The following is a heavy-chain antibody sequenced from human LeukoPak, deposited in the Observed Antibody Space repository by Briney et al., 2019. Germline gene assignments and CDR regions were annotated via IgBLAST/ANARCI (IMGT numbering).Heavy chain of an antibody. D-gene: IGHD6-19*01. CDR1: GFTFSSYA. Sequence: GGSLRLSCAASGFTFSSYAMSWVRQAPGKGLEWVSAISGSGGSTYYADSVKGRFTISRDNSKNTLYLQMNGLRAEDTAVYYCVVTLAVAGLDYWGQGTLVTVSS. J-gene: IGHJ4*02. CDR3: VVTLAVAGLDY. CDR2: ISGSGGST. V-gene: IGHV3-23*01.